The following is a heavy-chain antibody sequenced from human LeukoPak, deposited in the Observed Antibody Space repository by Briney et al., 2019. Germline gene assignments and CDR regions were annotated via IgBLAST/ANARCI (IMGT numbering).Heavy chain of an antibody. Sequence: GGSLRLSCAASGFAFSSYAMSWVRQAPGKGLEWVSGISGSADNTYYADSVKGRFTISRDNSKNTLYLQMNSLRAEDAAVYYCAKSHYFGSGSLHYWGQGTLVTVSS. CDR2: ISGSADNT. D-gene: IGHD3-10*01. J-gene: IGHJ4*02. CDR3: AKSHYFGSGSLHY. V-gene: IGHV3-23*01. CDR1: GFAFSSYA.